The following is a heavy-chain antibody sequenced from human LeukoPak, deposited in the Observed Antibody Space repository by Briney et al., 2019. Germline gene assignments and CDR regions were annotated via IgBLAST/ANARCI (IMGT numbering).Heavy chain of an antibody. CDR1: GFTFSSYW. V-gene: IGHV3-48*04. J-gene: IGHJ4*02. Sequence: PGGSLRLSCAASGFTFSSYWMSWVRQAPGKGLEWVSYISSSGSTIYYADSVKGRFTISRDNAKNSLYLQMNSLRAEDTAVYYCAKMEGVGATTQYYFDYWGQGTLVTVSS. D-gene: IGHD1-26*01. CDR3: AKMEGVGATTQYYFDY. CDR2: ISSSGSTI.